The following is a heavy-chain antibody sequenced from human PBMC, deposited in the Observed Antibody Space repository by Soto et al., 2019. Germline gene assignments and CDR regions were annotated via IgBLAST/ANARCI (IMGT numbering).Heavy chain of an antibody. J-gene: IGHJ4*02. CDR3: ARDHSSGLYGKGGFDF. V-gene: IGHV3-48*02. Sequence: EVQLVESGGGLVLPGGSLRLSCAASGFTFTSYDMNWVRQAPGKGLEWISYISSGSTSIYYADSVQGRFTISRDNVKNSIYLQMNSLRDEDTAVYFCARDHSSGLYGKGGFDFWGQGTLVTVS. D-gene: IGHD3-22*01. CDR1: GFTFTSYD. CDR2: ISSGSTSI.